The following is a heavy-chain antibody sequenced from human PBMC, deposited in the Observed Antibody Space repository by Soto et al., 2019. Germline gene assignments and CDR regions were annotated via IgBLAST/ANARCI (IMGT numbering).Heavy chain of an antibody. J-gene: IGHJ4*02. Sequence: SQTLSLTCAISGDRVSSNSAAWNCIIHSPSRFLEWLGRTYYRSKWYNDYAVSVKSRITINPDTSKNQFSLQLNSVTPEDTAVYYCAVRSRWRSPWDIVLMVYAMDDYFDYWGQGTLVTVSS. V-gene: IGHV6-1*01. CDR3: AVRSRWRSPWDIVLMVYAMDDYFDY. CDR1: GDRVSSNSAA. CDR2: TYYRSKWYN. D-gene: IGHD2-8*01.